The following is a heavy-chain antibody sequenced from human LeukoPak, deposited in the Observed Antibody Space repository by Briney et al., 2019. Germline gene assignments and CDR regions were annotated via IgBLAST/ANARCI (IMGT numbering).Heavy chain of an antibody. J-gene: IGHJ3*02. CDR1: GGSISSGSYY. D-gene: IGHD2-21*02. CDR3: ARDSYCGGDCYSDNALDI. Sequence: PSETLSLTCTVSGGSISSGSYYWSWIRQPAGKGLEWIGRIYTSGSTNYNPSLKSRVTISVDTSKNQFSLKLSSVTAADTAVYYCARDSYCGGDCYSDNALDIWGQGTMVTVSS. CDR2: IYTSGST. V-gene: IGHV4-61*02.